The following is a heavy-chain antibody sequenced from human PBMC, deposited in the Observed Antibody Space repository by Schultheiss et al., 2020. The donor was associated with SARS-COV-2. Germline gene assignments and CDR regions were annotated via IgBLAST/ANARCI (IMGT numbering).Heavy chain of an antibody. Sequence: GGSLRLSCAASGFTFSSYGMHWVRQAPGKGLEWVSYISSSGSTIYYADSVKGRFTISRDNAKNSLYLQMNSLRAEDTAVYYCARDSIAAAGTLPRIDWFDPWGQGTLVTVSS. V-gene: IGHV3-48*04. CDR1: GFTFSSYG. CDR3: ARDSIAAAGTLPRIDWFDP. CDR2: ISSSGSTI. J-gene: IGHJ5*02. D-gene: IGHD6-13*01.